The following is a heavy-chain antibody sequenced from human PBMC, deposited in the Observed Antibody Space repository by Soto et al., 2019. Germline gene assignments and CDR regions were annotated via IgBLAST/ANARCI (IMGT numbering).Heavy chain of an antibody. Sequence: SETLSLTCTVSGCAISSYYWSWIRQPPGKGLEWIGYIYYSGSTNYNPSLKSRVTISVDTSKNQFSLKLSSVTAADTAVYYCARDRVLNTPTYYYYYGMDVWGQGTTVTVSS. D-gene: IGHD2-15*01. V-gene: IGHV4-59*01. CDR1: GCAISSYY. CDR3: ARDRVLNTPTYYYYYGMDV. CDR2: IYYSGST. J-gene: IGHJ6*02.